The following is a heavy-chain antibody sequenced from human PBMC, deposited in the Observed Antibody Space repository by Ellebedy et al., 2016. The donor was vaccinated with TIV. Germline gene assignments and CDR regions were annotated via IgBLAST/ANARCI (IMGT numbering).Heavy chain of an antibody. J-gene: IGHJ6*02. Sequence: GESLKIPCPASGFTFSGYSMNWVRQAPGKGLEWVSCISGSCSYIFYADSVKGRFTISRDNAKSTLYLQMNSLRAEDTAVYYCARDTEDYEFWTGSYNYYFYAMDVWGQGTTVTVSS. CDR3: ARDTEDYEFWTGSYNYYFYAMDV. D-gene: IGHD3-3*01. CDR2: ISGSCSYI. CDR1: GFTFSGYS. V-gene: IGHV3-21*01.